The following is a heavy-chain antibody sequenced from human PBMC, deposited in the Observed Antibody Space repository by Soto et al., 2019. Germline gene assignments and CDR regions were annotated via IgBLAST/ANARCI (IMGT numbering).Heavy chain of an antibody. CDR1: GFTFGDYA. CDR2: IRSKAYGGTT. Sequence: SLRLSCTASGFTFGDYAMSLFRQAPGKGLEWVGFIRSKAYGGTTEYAASVKGRFTISRDDSKSIAYLQMNSLKTEDTAVYYCTRRGMIVVVTNDYWGQGTLVTVSS. V-gene: IGHV3-49*03. CDR3: TRRGMIVVVTNDY. J-gene: IGHJ4*02. D-gene: IGHD3-22*01.